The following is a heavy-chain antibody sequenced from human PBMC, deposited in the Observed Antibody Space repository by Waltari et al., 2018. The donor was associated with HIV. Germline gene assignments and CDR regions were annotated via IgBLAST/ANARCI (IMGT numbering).Heavy chain of an antibody. J-gene: IGHJ4*02. Sequence: EVQLVESGGDLVQPGGSLRLSCAASGFTFSNYWMNWVRQAPGKGLDWVASIKEEGGEIFYVGYVKGRFTICRDNARNSLYLQMNSLRAEDTAVYYCARRVGTGYVDYWGQGILVTVSS. CDR2: IKEEGGEI. D-gene: IGHD1-26*01. CDR3: ARRVGTGYVDY. V-gene: IGHV3-7*01. CDR1: GFTFSNYW.